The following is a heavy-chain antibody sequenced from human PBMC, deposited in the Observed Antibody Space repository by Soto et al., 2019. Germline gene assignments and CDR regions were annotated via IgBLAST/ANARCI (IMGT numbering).Heavy chain of an antibody. D-gene: IGHD3-3*02. Sequence: EVQLVESGGGLVKPGGSLRLSCAASGLTFSNAWMNWVRQAPGKGLEWVGRIKSKTAGGTTDYAAPVKGRFTISRDDSKYTLYLQMNSLKTEATAVYYCTTAKVTPFLELLFPYYYYAMDVWGQGTTVTVSS. CDR3: TTAKVTPFLELLFPYYYYAMDV. J-gene: IGHJ6*01. CDR1: GLTFSNAW. V-gene: IGHV3-15*07. CDR2: IKSKTAGGTT.